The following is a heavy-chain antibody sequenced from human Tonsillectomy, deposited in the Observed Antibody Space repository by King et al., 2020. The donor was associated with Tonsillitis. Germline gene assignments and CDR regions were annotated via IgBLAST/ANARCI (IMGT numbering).Heavy chain of an antibody. V-gene: IGHV4-39*01. D-gene: IGHD3-3*01. J-gene: IGHJ4*02. Sequence: QLQESGPGLVKPSETLSLTCTVSGGSISSSSYYWGWIRQPPGKGLEWIGSIYYSGSTYYNPSLKSRVTISVDTSKNQFSLKLSSVTAADTAVYYCARGFGSGYSDYWGQGTLVTVSS. CDR2: IYYSGST. CDR1: GGSISSSSYY. CDR3: ARGFGSGYSDY.